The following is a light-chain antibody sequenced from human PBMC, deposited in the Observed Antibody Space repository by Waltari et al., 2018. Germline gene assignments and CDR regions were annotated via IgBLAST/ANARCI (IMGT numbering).Light chain of an antibody. CDR1: HRISKY. J-gene: IGKJ1*01. CDR2: HAS. Sequence: EIVLTQSPGTLSLSSGERATLSCRTSHRISKYLAWYQQKPVQAPRLLIYHASSRATGIPDRFSGSGSGTDFSLTISRLEPEDFAVYYCQHYESLPVTFGQGTKVEIK. V-gene: IGKV3-20*01. CDR3: QHYESLPVT.